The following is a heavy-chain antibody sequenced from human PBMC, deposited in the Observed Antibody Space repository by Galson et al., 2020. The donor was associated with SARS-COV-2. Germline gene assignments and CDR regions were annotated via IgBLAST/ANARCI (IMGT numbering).Heavy chain of an antibody. CDR1: GYTFTSYG. Sequence: ASVKVSCKASGYTFTSYGISWVRQAPGQGLEWMGWISTYNGNTIYAQKLQDRVTLTTDTSTNTAYMDPRSLTSDDTAVYYCARDEAVAGAFDYWGQGTLVTVSS. J-gene: IGHJ4*02. CDR2: ISTYNGNT. D-gene: IGHD6-19*01. V-gene: IGHV1-18*01. CDR3: ARDEAVAGAFDY.